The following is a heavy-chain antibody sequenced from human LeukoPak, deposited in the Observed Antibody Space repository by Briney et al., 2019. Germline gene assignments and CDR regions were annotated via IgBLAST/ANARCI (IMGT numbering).Heavy chain of an antibody. D-gene: IGHD3-22*01. CDR2: IKQAGSEK. CDR3: ARVTTRAVLDAFDI. CDR1: GFTFSSYW. Sequence: GGSLRLSCAASGFTFSSYWMSWVRQAPGKGLEWVANIKQAGSEKYYVDSVKGRFTISRDNAKNSLYLQMNSLRAEDTAVYYCARVTTRAVLDAFDIWGQGTMVTVSS. J-gene: IGHJ3*02. V-gene: IGHV3-7*01.